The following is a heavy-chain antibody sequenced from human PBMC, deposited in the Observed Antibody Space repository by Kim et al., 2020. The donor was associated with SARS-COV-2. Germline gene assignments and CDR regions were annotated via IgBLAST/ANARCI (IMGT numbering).Heavy chain of an antibody. CDR3: ARGGRVTTDY. J-gene: IGHJ4*02. D-gene: IGHD4-17*01. CDR1: GFTFSSYW. Sequence: GGSLRLSCAASGFTFSSYWMTWVRQVPGKGLEWVANINQDGSEEYYVDSVKGRFTISRDNAKNSLSLQVNSLRAEDTAVYYCARGGRVTTDYWGQGTLVTVSS. V-gene: IGHV3-7*03. CDR2: INQDGSEE.